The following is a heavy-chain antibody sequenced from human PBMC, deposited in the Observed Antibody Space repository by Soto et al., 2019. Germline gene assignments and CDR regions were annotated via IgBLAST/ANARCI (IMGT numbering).Heavy chain of an antibody. Sequence: SVKVSSKASGFTFTSSAMQWVRQARGQRLEWIGWIVVGSGNTNYAQKFQERVTITRDMSTSTAYMELSSLRSEDTAVYYCARRRYGDYYYYYYMDVWGKGTTVTVSS. CDR1: GFTFTSSA. V-gene: IGHV1-58*02. J-gene: IGHJ6*03. CDR3: ARRRYGDYYYYYYMDV. D-gene: IGHD4-17*01. CDR2: IVVGSGNT.